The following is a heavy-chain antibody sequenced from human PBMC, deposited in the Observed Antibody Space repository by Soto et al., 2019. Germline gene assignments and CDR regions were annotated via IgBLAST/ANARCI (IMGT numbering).Heavy chain of an antibody. J-gene: IGHJ4*02. CDR1: GFTFRNYW. D-gene: IGHD1-20*01. Sequence: GGSLRLSCAAYGFTFRNYWMSWVRQAPGKGLEWLANIKADGSEKYYVDSVKGRFSISRDNAKNSLNLQMNSLRAEDTAVFYCVRDSGWYNLDYWGQGTLVTVSS. CDR2: IKADGSEK. V-gene: IGHV3-7*03. CDR3: VRDSGWYNLDY.